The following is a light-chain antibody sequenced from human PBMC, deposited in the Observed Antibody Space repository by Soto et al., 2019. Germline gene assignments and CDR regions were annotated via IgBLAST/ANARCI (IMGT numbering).Light chain of an antibody. CDR3: QQYNNWPPLT. CDR1: QSVTSK. V-gene: IGKV3-15*01. Sequence: EIVMTQSPATLSVSPGERATLSCRASQSVTSKLAWYQQKPGQAPRLLIYGASTRATGIPARFSGSGSGTEFTLTISNLQSEDFAVYYCQQYNNWPPLTFGGGTKVKIK. J-gene: IGKJ4*01. CDR2: GAS.